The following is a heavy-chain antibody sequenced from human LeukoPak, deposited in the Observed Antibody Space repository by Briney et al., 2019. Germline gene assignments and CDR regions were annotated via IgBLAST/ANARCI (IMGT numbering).Heavy chain of an antibody. CDR3: ARLRDYYYNYMDV. CDR1: GFTFGDYA. V-gene: IGHV4-39*01. CDR2: IYYSGST. Sequence: PGGSLRLSCTASGFTFGDYAMSWVRQAPGKGLEWIGSIYYSGSTYYNPSLKSRVTISVDTSKIQISLKLNSVTAADTAVYYCARLRDYYYNYMDVWGKGTTVTISS. J-gene: IGHJ6*03.